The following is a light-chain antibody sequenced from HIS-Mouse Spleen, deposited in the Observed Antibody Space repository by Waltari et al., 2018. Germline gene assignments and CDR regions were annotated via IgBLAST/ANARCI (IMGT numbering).Light chain of an antibody. CDR2: RNN. CDR1: SSHIGSNY. V-gene: IGLV1-47*01. CDR3: AAWDDSLSGV. Sequence: QSVLTQPPSASGTPGQRVTISCSGSSSHIGSNYVFWYQQLPGPAPKLLIYRNNQRPSGVPDRFSGSKSGTSASLAISGLRSEDEADYYCAAWDDSLSGVFGGGTKLTVL. J-gene: IGLJ2*01.